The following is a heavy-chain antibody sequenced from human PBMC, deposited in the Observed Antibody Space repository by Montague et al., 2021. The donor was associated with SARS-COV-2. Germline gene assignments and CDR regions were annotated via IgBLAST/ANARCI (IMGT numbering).Heavy chain of an antibody. D-gene: IGHD3-10*01. V-gene: IGHV4-4*02. J-gene: IGHJ6*02. Sequence: SETLSLTCVVSDDSISTDNWWTWVRLPPGKGLEWVGEIYHTGSTKYKPSLKSRVSMSVDKSWNQFSLRLTSVTAADTAVYYCARDRPRSYYYDSGTYTWGGYGMDVWGQGTTVTVSS. CDR1: DDSISTDNW. CDR3: ARDRPRSYYYDSGTYTWGGYGMDV. CDR2: IYHTGST.